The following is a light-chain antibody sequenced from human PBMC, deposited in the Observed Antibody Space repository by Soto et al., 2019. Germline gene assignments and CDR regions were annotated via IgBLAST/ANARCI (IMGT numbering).Light chain of an antibody. CDR3: LQDYNYSLT. CDR1: QGIRND. J-gene: IGKJ4*01. V-gene: IGKV1-6*01. Sequence: AIQMTQSPSSLSASVGDRATITCRASQGIRNDLGWYQQKPGKAPKLLIYAAPSLQSGVPSRFSGSGSGTDFTLTISSLQPEDFATYYCLQDYNYSLTFGGGTKVDIK. CDR2: AAP.